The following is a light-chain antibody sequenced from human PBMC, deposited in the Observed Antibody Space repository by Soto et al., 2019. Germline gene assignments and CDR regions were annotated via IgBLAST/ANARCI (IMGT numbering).Light chain of an antibody. CDR3: GSKAGSNKHVV. J-gene: IGLJ2*01. V-gene: IGLV4-69*01. CDR2: LNSDGSH. CDR1: SGHSSYA. Sequence: QLVLTQSPPASASLGASVKLTCTLSSGHSSYAIAWHQQQPEKGPRYLMKLNSDGSHSKGDGIPDRFSGSSSGAERYLTISSLQSEDEADYYCGSKAGSNKHVVFGGGTKLTVL.